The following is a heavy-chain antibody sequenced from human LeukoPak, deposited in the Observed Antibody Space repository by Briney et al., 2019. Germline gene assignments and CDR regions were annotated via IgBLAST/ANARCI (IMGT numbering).Heavy chain of an antibody. CDR1: GYSFTSYW. CDR2: IYPGDSDT. D-gene: IGHD5-24*01. CDR3: ARSRDGYNYPYYFDY. Sequence: GESLKISCKGSGYSFTSYWIGWVRQMPGKGLERMGIIYPGDSDTRYSPSFQGQVTISADKSISTAYLQWSSLQASDTAMYYCARSRDGYNYPYYFDYWGQGTLVTVSS. J-gene: IGHJ4*02. V-gene: IGHV5-51*01.